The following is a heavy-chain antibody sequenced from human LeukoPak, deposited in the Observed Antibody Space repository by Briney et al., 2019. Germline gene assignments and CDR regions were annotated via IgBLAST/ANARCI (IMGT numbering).Heavy chain of an antibody. D-gene: IGHD5-24*01. CDR2: IYYSGNT. V-gene: IGHV4-59*01. CDR3: ARDRADGP. J-gene: IGHJ5*02. CDR1: GVSTSGYY. Sequence: PSETLSLTCTVSGVSTSGYYWSWIRQFPGKGLEWIGYIYYSGNTKYNPSLKSRVNISVDTPKNQFSLNLSSVTAADTAVYYCARDRADGPWGQGTLVTVSS.